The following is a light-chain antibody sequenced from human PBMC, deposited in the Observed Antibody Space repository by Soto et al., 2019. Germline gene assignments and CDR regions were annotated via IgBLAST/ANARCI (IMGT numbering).Light chain of an antibody. V-gene: IGLV2-8*01. CDR1: SSDVGKYDY. Sequence: QSVLTQPPSASGSPGQSVTISCTGTSSDVGKYDYVSWYQQHPGRAPKLIIFEVSKRPSGVPDRFSGSKSGNTASLIVSGLQPDDEAEYHCTSYTGDDFTFVFGTGT. J-gene: IGLJ1*01. CDR2: EVS. CDR3: TSYTGDDFTFV.